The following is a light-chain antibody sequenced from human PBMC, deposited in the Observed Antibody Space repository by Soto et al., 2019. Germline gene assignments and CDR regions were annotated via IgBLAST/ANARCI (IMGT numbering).Light chain of an antibody. V-gene: IGLV2-14*01. J-gene: IGLJ1*01. CDR2: DVS. Sequence: QSALTQPASVCGSTGQSIAISCTGASSDVGGYNYVSWYQQHPGKAPRLMIYDVSNRPSGVSDRFSGSKSGNTASLTISGLQAEDEAEYYCSSYTSSSTYVFGTGTKVTVL. CDR1: SSDVGGYNY. CDR3: SSYTSSSTYV.